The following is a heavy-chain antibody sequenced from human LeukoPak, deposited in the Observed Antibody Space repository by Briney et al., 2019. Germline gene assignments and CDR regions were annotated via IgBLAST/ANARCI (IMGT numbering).Heavy chain of an antibody. D-gene: IGHD2/OR15-2a*01. Sequence: ASVTVSCKVSGSTLSQISIDWVRQAPGKGLEWMGTFGHEDGETIYAQKFQGRFNMTVDTAADTAYMEVSSLMSEDTAIYYCATGAIVFDYWGQGTLVIVSS. CDR1: GSTLSQIS. CDR3: ATGAIVFDY. V-gene: IGHV1-24*01. CDR2: FGHEDGET. J-gene: IGHJ4*02.